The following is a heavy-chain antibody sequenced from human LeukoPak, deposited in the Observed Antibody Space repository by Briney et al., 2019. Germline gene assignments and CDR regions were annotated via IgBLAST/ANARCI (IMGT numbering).Heavy chain of an antibody. D-gene: IGHD3-22*01. CDR2: TYYRSKWYN. CDR3: ARGEAYYYDSSGPSNWFDL. J-gene: IGHJ5*02. Sequence: SPTLSLTFAISGDSVSINSAAWNWVRQSPGRGLEWLGSTYYRSKWYNDDAVSVKSLITITPDTSKNQFSLPLNSVTPEDTAVYYCARGEAYYYDSSGPSNWFDLWGQGTLVTVSS. CDR1: GDSVSINSAA. V-gene: IGHV6-1*01.